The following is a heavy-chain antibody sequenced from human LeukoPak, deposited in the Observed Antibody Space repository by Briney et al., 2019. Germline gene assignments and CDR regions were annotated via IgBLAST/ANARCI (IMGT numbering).Heavy chain of an antibody. V-gene: IGHV3-23*01. CDR2: MTGGAGST. D-gene: IGHD3-10*01. Sequence: GGSLRLSCAASGFTFSDFAMHWVRQAPGKGLEWVSDMTGGAGSTYYADSVKGRFTISRDNSKNTLYLQMNSLGAEDTAVYYCARESYRVLDYWGQGTLVTVSS. J-gene: IGHJ4*02. CDR3: ARESYRVLDY. CDR1: GFTFSDFA.